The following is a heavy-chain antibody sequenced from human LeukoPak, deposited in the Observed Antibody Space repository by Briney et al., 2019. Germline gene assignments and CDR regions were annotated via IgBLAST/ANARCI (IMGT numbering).Heavy chain of an antibody. D-gene: IGHD6-13*01. J-gene: IGHJ6*03. Sequence: PSETLSLTCTVSGGSINSYYWSWIRQPPGKGLEWIGYIYYSGSTNYNPSLKSRVTISVDTSKNQFSLKLSSVTAADTAVYYCASGYSSSWPYYYYYYYMDVWGKGTTVTVSS. V-gene: IGHV4-59*01. CDR2: IYYSGST. CDR3: ASGYSSSWPYYYYYYYMDV. CDR1: GGSINSYY.